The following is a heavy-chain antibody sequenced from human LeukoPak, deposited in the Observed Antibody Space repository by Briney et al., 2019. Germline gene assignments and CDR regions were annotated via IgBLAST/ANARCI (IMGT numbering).Heavy chain of an antibody. CDR2: ISYDGSNK. Sequence: GRSLRLSCAASGFTFSSYAMHGVRQAPGKGLEWVAVISYDGSNKYYADSVKGRFTISRDNSKNTLYLQMNSLRAEDTAVYYCARDGRYYDILTGSHNWFDPWGQGTLVTVSS. CDR1: GFTFSSYA. D-gene: IGHD3-9*01. J-gene: IGHJ5*02. V-gene: IGHV3-30-3*01. CDR3: ARDGRYYDILTGSHNWFDP.